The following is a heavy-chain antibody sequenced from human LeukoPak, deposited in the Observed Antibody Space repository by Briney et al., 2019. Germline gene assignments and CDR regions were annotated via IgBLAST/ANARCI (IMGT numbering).Heavy chain of an antibody. CDR2: ISGSGGST. Sequence: GGSLRLSCAASGFTISSYAMSWVRQAPGKGLEWVSAISGSGGSTYYADSVKGRFTISRDNSKNTLYLQMNSLRAEDTAVYYCAKFLPTHIVVANYYFDYWGQGTLVTVSS. D-gene: IGHD2-21*01. CDR3: AKFLPTHIVVANYYFDY. V-gene: IGHV3-23*01. J-gene: IGHJ4*02. CDR1: GFTISSYA.